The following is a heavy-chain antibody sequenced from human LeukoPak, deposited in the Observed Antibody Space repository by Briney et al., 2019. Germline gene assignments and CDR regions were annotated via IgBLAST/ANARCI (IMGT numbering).Heavy chain of an antibody. CDR3: ASTNDGGGYQWGDFFDF. Sequence: SVKVSCKASGGTSNSHAISWVRQAPGQGLEWMGRIIPNLGTTNRAQNFQDRVTLTAAKSTNTAYMELTSLTSDDTAVYYCASTNDGGGYQWGDFFDFWGQGTLVTVSS. J-gene: IGHJ4*02. V-gene: IGHV1-69*04. CDR1: GGTSNSHA. CDR2: IIPNLGTT. D-gene: IGHD3-22*01.